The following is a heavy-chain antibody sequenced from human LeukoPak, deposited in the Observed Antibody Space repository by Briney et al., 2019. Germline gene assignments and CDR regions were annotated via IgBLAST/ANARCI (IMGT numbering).Heavy chain of an antibody. CDR1: GYTFSTYG. Sequence: ASVKVSCKASGYTFSTYGISWVRQAPGQGLEWLGWISGHNDNANYVQEFQDRVTMTKDTSTTTAYMELRSLTSDDTAVYFCARYLGHSSGSKRGFDYWGQGTLVTVSS. CDR2: ISGHNDNA. J-gene: IGHJ4*02. D-gene: IGHD6-19*01. CDR3: ARYLGHSSGSKRGFDY. V-gene: IGHV1-18*01.